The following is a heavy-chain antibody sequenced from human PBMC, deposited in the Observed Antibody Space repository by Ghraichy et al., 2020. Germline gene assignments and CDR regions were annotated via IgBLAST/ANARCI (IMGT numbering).Heavy chain of an antibody. CDR1: GFTFSSYG. Sequence: LSLTCAASGFTFSSYGMHWVRQAPGKGLEWVAFIRYDGSNKYYADSVKGRFTISRDNSKNTLYLQMNSLRAEDTAVYYCAKGQGYYFDYWGQGTLVTVSS. V-gene: IGHV3-30*02. J-gene: IGHJ4*02. CDR3: AKGQGYYFDY. CDR2: IRYDGSNK.